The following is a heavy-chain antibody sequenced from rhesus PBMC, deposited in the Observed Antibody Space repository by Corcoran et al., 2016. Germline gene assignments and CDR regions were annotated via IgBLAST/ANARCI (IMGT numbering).Heavy chain of an antibody. V-gene: IGHV5-20*02. CDR2: IDPSDADT. CDR3: AKYYGSSLVNRFDV. Sequence: EVQLVQSGAEVKRPGESLKISCKTSGYSFTSYWIRWVRQMPGKGLEWMGAIDPSDADTRYSPSFQGQVTISADKSISTAYLQWSSLKASDTATYYCAKYYGSSLVNRFDVWGPGVLVTVSS. J-gene: IGHJ5-1*01. D-gene: IGHD4-29*01. CDR1: GYSFTSYW.